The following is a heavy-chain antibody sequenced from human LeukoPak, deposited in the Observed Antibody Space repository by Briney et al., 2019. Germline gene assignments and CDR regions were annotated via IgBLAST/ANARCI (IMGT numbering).Heavy chain of an antibody. J-gene: IGHJ5*02. CDR1: GGTFSSYA. Sequence: ASVKVSCKASGGTFSSYAISWVRQAPGQGLEWMGRIIPIFGTANYAQKFQGRVTITTDESTSTAYMELSSLRSEDTAVYYCARDPYGDYSFSNWFDPWGQGTLVIVSS. D-gene: IGHD4-17*01. CDR3: ARDPYGDYSFSNWFDP. CDR2: IIPIFGTA. V-gene: IGHV1-69*05.